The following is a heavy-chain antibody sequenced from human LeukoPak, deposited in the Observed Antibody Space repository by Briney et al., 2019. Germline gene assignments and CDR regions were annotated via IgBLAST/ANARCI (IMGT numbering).Heavy chain of an antibody. CDR1: GFTFSSYA. J-gene: IGHJ4*02. V-gene: IGHV3-23*01. CDR2: ISGSGGST. CDR3: AKCNGGIEPNWIKD. D-gene: IGHD1-1*01. Sequence: PGGSLRLSCATSGFTFSSYAMSWVRQAPGKGLEWVSAISGSGGSTYYADSVKGRFTISRDNSKNTLYLQMNSLRAEDTAVYYCAKCNGGIEPNWIKDWGQGTLVTVSS.